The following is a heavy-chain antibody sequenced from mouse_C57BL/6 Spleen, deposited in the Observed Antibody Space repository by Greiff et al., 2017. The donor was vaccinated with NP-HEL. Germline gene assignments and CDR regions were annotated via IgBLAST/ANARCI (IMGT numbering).Heavy chain of an antibody. CDR3: ARFITTVVPYWYFDV. V-gene: IGHV1-22*01. CDR1: GYTFTDYN. D-gene: IGHD1-1*01. CDR2: INPNNGGT. J-gene: IGHJ1*03. Sequence: DVHLVESGPELVKPGASVKMSCKASGYTFTDYNMHWVKQSHGKSLEWIGYINPNNGGTSYNQKFKGKATLTVNKSSITAYMELRSLTSEDSAVYYCARFITTVVPYWYFDVWGTGTTVTVSS.